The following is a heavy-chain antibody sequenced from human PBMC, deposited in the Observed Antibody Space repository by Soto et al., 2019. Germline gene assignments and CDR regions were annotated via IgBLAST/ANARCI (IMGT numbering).Heavy chain of an antibody. CDR3: ARSGSSWNLREFDS. J-gene: IGHJ4*02. D-gene: IGHD6-13*01. CDR1: AYTFTNCG. V-gene: IGHV1-18*01. CDR2: ISAYNGNI. Sequence: ASVAVCCKESAYTFTNCGMSWVRQATKQGLEWMGWISAYNGNINYAQKFRGRVTMTTDTSTSSAYLEVRSLRSDDTAVYYCARSGSSWNLREFDSWGQGTLVTVSS.